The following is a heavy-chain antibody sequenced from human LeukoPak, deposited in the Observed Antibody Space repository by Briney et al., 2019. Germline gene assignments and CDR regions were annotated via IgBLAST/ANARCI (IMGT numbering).Heavy chain of an antibody. Sequence: ASVKVSCKASGYTFTSYAMHWVRQAPGQRLEWMGWINAGNGNTKYSQKFQGRVTITRDTSASTAYMELSSLRSEDTAVYYCARSYCSGGSRYPDYWGQGTLVTVSS. J-gene: IGHJ4*02. CDR1: GYTFTSYA. D-gene: IGHD2-15*01. CDR2: INAGNGNT. CDR3: ARSYCSGGSRYPDY. V-gene: IGHV1-3*01.